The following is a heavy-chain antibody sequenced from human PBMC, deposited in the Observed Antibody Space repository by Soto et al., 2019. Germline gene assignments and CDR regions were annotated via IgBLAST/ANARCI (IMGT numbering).Heavy chain of an antibody. D-gene: IGHD2-2*01. J-gene: IGHJ4*02. CDR3: AREYANSPEAFDY. V-gene: IGHV4-61*01. CDR2: IYYTGST. CDR1: GGSVNSDSYY. Sequence: ASETLSLTCTVSGGSVNSDSYYWSWIRQPPGKGLEWIGYIYYTGSTNYNPSLKSRVTISLDTSRNQFSLELSSVTAADTAVFYCAREYANSPEAFDYWGQGALVTVSS.